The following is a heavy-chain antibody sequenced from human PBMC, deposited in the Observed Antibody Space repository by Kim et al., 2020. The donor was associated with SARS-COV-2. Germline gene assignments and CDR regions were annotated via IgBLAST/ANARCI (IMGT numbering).Heavy chain of an antibody. J-gene: IGHJ6*02. Sequence: SETLSLTCTVSGGSISSSSYYWGWIRQPPGKGLEWIGSIYYSGSTYYNPSLKSRVTISVDTSKNQFSLKLSSVTAADTAVYYCARQGFNYYDSSVDYYYGRDGWGQGKTVTVAS. D-gene: IGHD3-22*01. CDR2: IYYSGST. V-gene: IGHV4-39*01. CDR3: ARQGFNYYDSSVDYYYGRDG. CDR1: GGSISSSSYY.